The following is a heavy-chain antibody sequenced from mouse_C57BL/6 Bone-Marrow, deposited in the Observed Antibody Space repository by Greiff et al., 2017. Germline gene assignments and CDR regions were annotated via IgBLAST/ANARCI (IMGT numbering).Heavy chain of an antibody. D-gene: IGHD1-1*01. CDR3: ARRNYGGY. CDR2: INPSRGYT. CDR1: GYTFTSYT. V-gene: IGHV1-4*01. J-gene: IGHJ2*01. Sequence: QEQLKQSGAELARPGASVKMSCKASGYTFTSYTMHWVKQRPGQGLEWIGYINPSRGYTKYNQKFKDKATLTADKSSSTAYMQLSSLTSEDSAVYYCARRNYGGYWGQGTTLTVSS.